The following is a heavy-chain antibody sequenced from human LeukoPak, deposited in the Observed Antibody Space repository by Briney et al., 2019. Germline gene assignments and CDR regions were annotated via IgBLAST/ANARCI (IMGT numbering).Heavy chain of an antibody. V-gene: IGHV3-33*01. D-gene: IGHD3-9*01. Sequence: GSLRLYCAASGFTFSSHGMHWARQAPGMGLAWVAVISYDGSNKYYADSVKARFTMSRDNSKNTLYLQMNSLRAEDTAVYYCARDSSHHFDWLLSYYGMDVWGKGTTVTVSS. CDR1: GFTFSSHG. CDR3: ARDSSHHFDWLLSYYGMDV. J-gene: IGHJ6*04. CDR2: ISYDGSNK.